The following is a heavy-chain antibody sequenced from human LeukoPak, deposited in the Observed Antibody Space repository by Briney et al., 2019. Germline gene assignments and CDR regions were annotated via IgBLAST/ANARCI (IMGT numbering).Heavy chain of an antibody. CDR2: IKQDGSEK. V-gene: IGHV3-7*01. CDR3: ARDLRLRLGMDV. Sequence: GGSLRLSCAASGFTFSSYSMNWVRQAPGKGLEWVANIKQDGSEKYYVDSVKGRFTISRDNAKNSLYLQMNSLRAEDTAVYYRARDLRLRLGMDVWGQGTTVTVSS. CDR1: GFTFSSYS. J-gene: IGHJ6*02.